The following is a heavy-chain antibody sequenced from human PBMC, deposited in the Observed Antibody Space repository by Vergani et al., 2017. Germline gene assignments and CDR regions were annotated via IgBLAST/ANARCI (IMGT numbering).Heavy chain of an antibody. CDR2: IYTSGST. CDR3: ARAGRGIAARPFDP. V-gene: IGHV4-61*02. CDR1: VGSISSGSYY. Sequence: QVQLQESGPGLVKPSQTLSLTCTVSVGSISSGSYYWSWIRQPAGKGLEWIGRIYTSGSTNYNPSLKSRVTMSVDTSKNQFSLKLSSVTAADTAVYYCARAGRGIAARPFDPWGQGILVTVSS. D-gene: IGHD6-6*01. J-gene: IGHJ5*02.